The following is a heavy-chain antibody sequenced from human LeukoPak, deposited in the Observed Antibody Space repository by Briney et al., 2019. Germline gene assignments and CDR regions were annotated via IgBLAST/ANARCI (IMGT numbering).Heavy chain of an antibody. CDR2: INAGNGNT. D-gene: IGHD3-10*01. CDR1: GYTFTSYA. Sequence: GASVKVSCKASGYTFTSYAMHWVHQAPGQRLEWMGWINAGNGNTKYSQEFQGRVTITRDTSASTAYMELSSLRSEDMAVYYCARTVTMVRGVAYYFDYWGQGTLVTVSS. J-gene: IGHJ4*02. V-gene: IGHV1-3*03. CDR3: ARTVTMVRGVAYYFDY.